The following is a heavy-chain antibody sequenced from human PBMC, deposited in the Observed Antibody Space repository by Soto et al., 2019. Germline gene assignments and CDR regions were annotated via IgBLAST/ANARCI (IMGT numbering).Heavy chain of an antibody. J-gene: IGHJ4*02. Sequence: GASVKVSCKASGYTFTSYGISWVRQAPGQGLEWMGWISAYNGNTNYAQKLQGRVTMTTDTSTSTAYMELRSLRSDDTAVYYCAKTFGGGDVFPAPSSFDYGGKEPLATVPS. CDR2: ISAYNGNT. CDR1: GYTFTSYG. V-gene: IGHV1-18*01. D-gene: IGHD2-21*02. CDR3: AKTFGGGDVFPAPSSFDY.